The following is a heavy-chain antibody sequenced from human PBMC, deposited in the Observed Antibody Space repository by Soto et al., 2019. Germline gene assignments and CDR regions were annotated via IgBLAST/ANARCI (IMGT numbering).Heavy chain of an antibody. V-gene: IGHV1-69*12. J-gene: IGHJ2*01. CDR3: ARGEVVVIAGDWYFDL. CDR1: GGTFSSYA. CDR2: IIPIFGTA. D-gene: IGHD3-22*01. Sequence: QVQLVQSGAEVKKPGSSVKVSCKASGGTFSSYAISWVRQAPGQGLEWMGGIIPIFGTANYAQKFQGRVTTTADESTSIAYMELSSLRSEDTAVYYCARGEVVVIAGDWYFDLWGRGTLVTVSS.